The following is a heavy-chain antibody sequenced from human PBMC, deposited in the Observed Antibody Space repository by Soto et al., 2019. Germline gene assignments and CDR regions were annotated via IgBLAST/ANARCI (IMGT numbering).Heavy chain of an antibody. CDR2: TYYRSNGNT. CDR3: ARLIGNSWFVG. Sequence: QVQLQQSGPGLVKPSQTLSLTCAISGDSVSTNTATLDWIRQSPTRGLEWLGRTYYRSNGNTDYALSVKSRIIIHPDTSKNQISLQLDSVTPEDTAVYYCARLIGNSWFVGWGQGTLVTVSS. D-gene: IGHD6-13*01. J-gene: IGHJ4*02. CDR1: GDSVSTNTAT. V-gene: IGHV6-1*01.